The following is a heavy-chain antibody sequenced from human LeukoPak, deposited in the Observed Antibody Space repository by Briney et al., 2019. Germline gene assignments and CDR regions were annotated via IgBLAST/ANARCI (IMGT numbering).Heavy chain of an antibody. D-gene: IGHD1-26*01. J-gene: IGHJ6*03. V-gene: IGHV3-21*01. Sequence: GGSLRLSCAASGFTFNYYNMNWVRQAPGKALEWVSSITSSGAYIFYADLVRGRFTISRDNAKDSLYLQMNSLGPEDTAVYYCARDPYSGNYGNYYYYYMDVWGKGTTVTISS. CDR1: GFTFNYYN. CDR2: ITSSGAYI. CDR3: ARDPYSGNYGNYYYYYMDV.